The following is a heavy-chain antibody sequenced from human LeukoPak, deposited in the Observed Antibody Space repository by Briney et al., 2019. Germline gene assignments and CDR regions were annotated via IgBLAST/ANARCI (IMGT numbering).Heavy chain of an antibody. V-gene: IGHV4-4*02. CDR1: GGSISSSDW. Sequence: SGTLSLTCAVSGGSISSSDWWSWVRQPPGKGLEWIGEIYHSGSTNYNPSLKSRVTISVDKSKNQFSLKLSSVTAADTAVYYCARVVAAAGNNWFDPWGQETLVTVSS. CDR3: ARVVAAAGNNWFDP. D-gene: IGHD6-13*01. J-gene: IGHJ5*02. CDR2: IYHSGST.